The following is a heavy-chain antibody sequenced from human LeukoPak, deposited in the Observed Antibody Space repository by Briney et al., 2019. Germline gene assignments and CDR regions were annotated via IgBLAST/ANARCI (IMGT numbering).Heavy chain of an antibody. D-gene: IGHD4-17*01. Sequence: PSETLSLTCTVSGGSINTPNYYWGWIRQTPGKGLEWIGNIFYSGGTYYSPSLTSRVTISLDTSRNQFSLKLSSVTAADTAVYYCARVYGDYRYYYYYMDVWGKGTTVTISS. CDR2: IFYSGGT. CDR3: ARVYGDYRYYYYYMDV. CDR1: GGSINTPNYY. V-gene: IGHV4-39*01. J-gene: IGHJ6*03.